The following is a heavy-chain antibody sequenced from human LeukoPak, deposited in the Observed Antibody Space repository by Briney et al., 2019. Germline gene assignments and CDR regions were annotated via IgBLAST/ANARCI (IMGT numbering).Heavy chain of an antibody. J-gene: IGHJ4*02. CDR2: TFYIGST. Sequence: SETLSLTCSVSGGSISSGGYFWTWIRHHPGKGLEWIGYTFYIGSTYYNPSLQSRVTISVDTSKNQLSLKLNSVTAADTAVYYCARGYLRKYFDTWGQGTLVTVSS. D-gene: IGHD4-17*01. CDR1: GGSISSGGYF. V-gene: IGHV4-31*03. CDR3: ARGYLRKYFDT.